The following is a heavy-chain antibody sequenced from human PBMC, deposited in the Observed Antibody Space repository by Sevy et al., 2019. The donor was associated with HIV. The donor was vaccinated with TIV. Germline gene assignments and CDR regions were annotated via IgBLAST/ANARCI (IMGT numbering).Heavy chain of an antibody. CDR3: AKDPYRYCSSTSCYPDAFDI. CDR2: ISGSGGST. D-gene: IGHD2-2*01. J-gene: IGHJ3*02. V-gene: IGHV3-23*01. CDR1: GFTFSSYA. Sequence: GGSLRLSCAASGFTFSSYAMSWVRQAPGKGLEWVSAISGSGGSTYYADSVKGRFTISRDNSKNTLYLQMNSLRAEDTAVYYCAKDPYRYCSSTSCYPDAFDIWGQGTMVTVSS.